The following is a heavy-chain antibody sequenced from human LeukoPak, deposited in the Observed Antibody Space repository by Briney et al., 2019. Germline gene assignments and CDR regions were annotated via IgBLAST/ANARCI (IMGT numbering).Heavy chain of an antibody. CDR1: GYTFTIYY. J-gene: IGHJ5*02. D-gene: IGHD3-10*01. CDR3: AREERQYYYGSGSYYPSSFNNWFDP. Sequence: ASVKVSFKASGYTFTIYYMHWVRQAPGQGLEWMGIINPSGGSTSCAQKFQGRVTMTRDTYTSTVYMELSSLRSEGTAVYYCAREERQYYYGSGSYYPSSFNNWFDPWGQGTLVTVSS. V-gene: IGHV1-46*01. CDR2: INPSGGST.